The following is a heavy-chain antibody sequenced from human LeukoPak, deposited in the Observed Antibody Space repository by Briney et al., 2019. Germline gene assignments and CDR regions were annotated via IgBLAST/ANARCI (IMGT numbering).Heavy chain of an antibody. V-gene: IGHV1-2*02. CDR2: INTKIGTT. CDR1: GYTFTGYF. Sequence: GASVKVSCKTSGYTFTGYFMHWVRQAPGQGPEWMGWINTKIGTTNFAQNFQGRVTMTRDTSISTGYMELTRLRPDDTAVYYCARVGDGLNDAFDIWGQGTMVTVSS. CDR3: ARVGDGLNDAFDI. J-gene: IGHJ3*02. D-gene: IGHD5-24*01.